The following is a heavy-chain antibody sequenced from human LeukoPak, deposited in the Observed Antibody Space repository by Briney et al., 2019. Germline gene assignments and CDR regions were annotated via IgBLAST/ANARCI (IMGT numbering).Heavy chain of an antibody. D-gene: IGHD3-10*01. CDR1: GFTFSSYW. J-gene: IGHJ5*02. CDR3: AGGPDYYGSGSYYS. Sequence: GSLRLPCAASGFTFSSYWMSWVRQPPGKGLEWIGSIYYSGSTYYNPSLKSRVTISVDTSKNQFSLKLSSVTAADTAVYYCAGGPDYYGSGSYYSWGQGTLVTVSS. V-gene: IGHV4-39*01. CDR2: IYYSGST.